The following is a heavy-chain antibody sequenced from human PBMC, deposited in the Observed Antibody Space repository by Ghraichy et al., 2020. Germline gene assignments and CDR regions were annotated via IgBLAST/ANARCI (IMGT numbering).Heavy chain of an antibody. J-gene: IGHJ6*02. D-gene: IGHD2/OR15-2a*01. V-gene: IGHV4-34*01. Sequence: SETLSLTCAVYRGSFSGYYWTWIRQPPGKGLEWIGEINHRGSTSYNPSLKSRIFISKDTSKNQFSLKLSSVTAADTALYYCARGTNRDGLDVWGQGTTVTVSS. CDR3: ARGTNRDGLDV. CDR2: INHRGST. CDR1: RGSFSGYY.